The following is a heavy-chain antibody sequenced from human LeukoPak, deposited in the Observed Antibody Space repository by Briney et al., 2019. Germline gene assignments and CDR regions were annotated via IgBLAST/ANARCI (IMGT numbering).Heavy chain of an antibody. V-gene: IGHV3-23*01. CDR2: ISGSSGST. Sequence: GGSLRLSCAASGFTFSSYAMSWVRQAPGKGLEWVSAISGSSGSTYYADSVKGRFTISRDNAKNTVYLQMNSLRAEDTAVYYCANGAFRLYYIDVWGKGTTVTVSS. D-gene: IGHD3-16*01. CDR1: GFTFSSYA. J-gene: IGHJ6*03. CDR3: ANGAFRLYYIDV.